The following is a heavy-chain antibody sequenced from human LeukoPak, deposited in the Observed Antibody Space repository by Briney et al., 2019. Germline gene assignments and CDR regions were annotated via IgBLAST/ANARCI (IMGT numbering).Heavy chain of an antibody. V-gene: IGHV3-30-3*01. D-gene: IGHD6-6*01. CDR3: PTGAARGALDY. J-gene: IGHJ4*02. Sequence: GRSLRLSCAASGFTFSSYAMHWVRQAPGKGLEWVAVISYDGSNKYYADSVKGRFTISRDNSKNTLYLQMNSLRAEDTAVYYCPTGAARGALDYWGQGTLVTVSS. CDR1: GFTFSSYA. CDR2: ISYDGSNK.